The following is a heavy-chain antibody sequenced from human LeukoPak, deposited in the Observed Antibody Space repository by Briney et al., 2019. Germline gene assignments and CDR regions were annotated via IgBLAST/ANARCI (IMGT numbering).Heavy chain of an antibody. Sequence: GGSLRLSCAASGFTVSSTYMSWVRQAPGKGLEWVSVIYSGGSTYYADSVKGRFTISRDNSKNTLYLQMNSLRAEDTAVYYCARWGIAVAAPPDYWGQGTLVTVSS. D-gene: IGHD6-19*01. J-gene: IGHJ4*02. CDR3: ARWGIAVAAPPDY. V-gene: IGHV3-53*01. CDR1: GFTVSSTY. CDR2: IYSGGST.